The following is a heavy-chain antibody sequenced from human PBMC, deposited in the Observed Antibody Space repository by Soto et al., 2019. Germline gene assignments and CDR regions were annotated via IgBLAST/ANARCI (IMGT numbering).Heavy chain of an antibody. V-gene: IGHV3-23*04. CDR1: GFTFSTYA. D-gene: IGHD2-15*01. CDR3: AKGGGSCCFDN. CDR2: ISGSGGNST. Sequence: VQLVESGGDVVQPGRSLRLSCAASGFTFSTYAMSWVRQAPGKGLEWVSAISGSGGNSTFYGDSVKGRFTISRDNSKNTLYLQMNSLGAEDTAVYYCAKGGGSCCFDNWGQGTLVTVSS. J-gene: IGHJ4*02.